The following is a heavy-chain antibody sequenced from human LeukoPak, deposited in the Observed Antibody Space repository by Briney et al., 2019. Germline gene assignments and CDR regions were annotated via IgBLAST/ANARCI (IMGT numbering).Heavy chain of an antibody. J-gene: IGHJ5*02. CDR2: IYYSGST. CDR1: GGSISSSSYY. V-gene: IGHV4-31*03. CDR3: ARAYSGYASNWFDP. D-gene: IGHD5-12*01. Sequence: SETLSLTCTVSGGSISSSSYYWSWIRQHPGKGLEWIGYIYYSGSTYYNPSLKSRVTISVDTSKNQFSLKLSSVTAADTAVYYCARAYSGYASNWFDPWGQGTLVTVSS.